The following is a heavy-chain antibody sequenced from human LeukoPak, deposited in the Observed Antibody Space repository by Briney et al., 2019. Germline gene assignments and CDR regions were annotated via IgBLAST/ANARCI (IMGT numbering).Heavy chain of an antibody. Sequence: GGSLRLSCAASGFTFSNYWMSWVRRAPGKGLEWVANIKQDGSETYYVDSVRGRFTISRDNAKKSLYLQMNSLRAEDTAVYYCARAVLRIYSYGLFDYWGQGTLVTVSS. D-gene: IGHD5-18*01. CDR1: GFTFSNYW. V-gene: IGHV3-7*01. CDR3: ARAVLRIYSYGLFDY. J-gene: IGHJ4*02. CDR2: IKQDGSET.